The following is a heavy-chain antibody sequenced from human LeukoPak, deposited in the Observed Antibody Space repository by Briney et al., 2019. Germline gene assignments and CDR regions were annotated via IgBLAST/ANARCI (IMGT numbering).Heavy chain of an antibody. CDR1: GGSISSYY. D-gene: IGHD2-2*01. J-gene: IGHJ3*02. CDR2: IYYSGST. V-gene: IGHV4-59*08. Sequence: SETLSLTCTVSGGSISSYYWSWIRQPPGKGLEWIGYIYYSGSTNYNPSLKSRVTISVDTSKNQFSLKLSSVTAADTAVYYCARRRDTVVVPAAIDAFDIWGQGTMVTVSS. CDR3: ARRRDTVVVPAAIDAFDI.